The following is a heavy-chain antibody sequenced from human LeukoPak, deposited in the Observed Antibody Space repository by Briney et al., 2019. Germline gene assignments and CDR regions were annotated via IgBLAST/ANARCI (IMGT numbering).Heavy chain of an antibody. J-gene: IGHJ4*02. V-gene: IGHV3-30*18. CDR1: GFTFSSYG. D-gene: IGHD2-21*02. CDR2: ISYDGSNK. CDR3: AKDRGAYCGGDCYFTY. Sequence: PGGSLRLSCAASGFTFSSYGMHWVCQAPGKGLEWVAVISYDGSNKYYADSVKGRFTISRDNSKNTLYLQMNSLRAEDTAVYYCAKDRGAYCGGDCYFTYWGQGTLVTVSS.